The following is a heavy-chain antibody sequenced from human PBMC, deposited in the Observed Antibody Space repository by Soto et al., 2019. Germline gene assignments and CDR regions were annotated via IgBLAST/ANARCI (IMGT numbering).Heavy chain of an antibody. CDR1: DDSISSSTYY. CDR3: ARRPSSGYAYYFDY. Sequence: LSLTCSVSDDSISSSTYYWGWIRQPPGKGLEWLGYIFYTGSTYKNPSLKSRVTISADSSKNQFSVNLTSVTATDTAVYYCARRPSSGYAYYFDYWGQGILVTVSS. J-gene: IGHJ4*02. V-gene: IGHV4-39*01. CDR2: IFYTGST. D-gene: IGHD3-22*01.